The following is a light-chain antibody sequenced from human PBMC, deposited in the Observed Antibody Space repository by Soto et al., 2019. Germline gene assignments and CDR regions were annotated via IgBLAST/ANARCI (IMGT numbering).Light chain of an antibody. CDR2: WAS. Sequence: DIVMSQSPDSLAVSLGETATINCKSSQSVLSSYDNKNYLVWYQQKPGRPPKLLIYWASTRESGVAERFSGSGSGTDFSLTISSLQAEDVAVYYCQQFYSNPPTLGGGTKVDIK. V-gene: IGKV4-1*01. J-gene: IGKJ4*01. CDR1: QSVLSSYDNKNY. CDR3: QQFYSNPPT.